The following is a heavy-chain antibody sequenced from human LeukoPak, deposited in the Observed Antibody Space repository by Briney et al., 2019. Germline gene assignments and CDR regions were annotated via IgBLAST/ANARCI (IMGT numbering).Heavy chain of an antibody. CDR3: ARDQGVVVPVLFDY. CDR1: GFTFSDDY. D-gene: IGHD2-15*01. V-gene: IGHV3-11*04. J-gene: IGHJ4*02. Sequence: GGSLRLSCVASGFTFSDDYMSWIRQAPGKGLEWVSYISSSSSTIYYADSVKGRFTISGDNAKNSLCLQMNSLRVEDTAVYYCARDQGVVVPVLFDYWGQGTLVTVSS. CDR2: ISSSSSTI.